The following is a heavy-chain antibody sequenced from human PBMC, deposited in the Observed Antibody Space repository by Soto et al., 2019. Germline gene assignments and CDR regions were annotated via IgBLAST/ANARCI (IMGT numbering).Heavy chain of an antibody. CDR2: IYWDDDK. CDR3: AHIRAAKFDY. Sequence: QITLKESGPTLVKPTQTLTLTCNVSGVALSTSGVGVGWIRQPPGKALEWLALIYWDDDKRSSPSLKSRLTITTATSKNQVVLTMTNMAPVDTATYYCAHIRAAKFDYWGQGTLVTVSS. D-gene: IGHD2-15*01. CDR1: GVALSTSGVG. V-gene: IGHV2-5*02. J-gene: IGHJ4*02.